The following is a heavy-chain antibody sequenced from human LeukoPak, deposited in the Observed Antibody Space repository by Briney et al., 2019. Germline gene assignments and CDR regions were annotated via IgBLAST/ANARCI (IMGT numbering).Heavy chain of an antibody. J-gene: IGHJ2*01. CDR3: ARVDLVVVATTPHWYFDL. D-gene: IGHD2-15*01. CDR2: IYQTGRT. CDR1: GYFLSRGYY. Sequence: PSETLSLTCAVSGYFLSRGYYWGWIRQAPGKGLEWIGIIYQTGRTNYNPSLKSRVTMSVDTSKNQFSLRLSSVTAADTAVYYCARVDLVVVATTPHWYFDLWGRGTLVTVSS. V-gene: IGHV4-38-2*01.